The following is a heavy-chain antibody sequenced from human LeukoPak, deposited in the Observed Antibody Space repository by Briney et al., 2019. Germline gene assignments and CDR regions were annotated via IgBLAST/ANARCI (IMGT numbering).Heavy chain of an antibody. D-gene: IGHD4-17*01. CDR2: IYHSGTI. Sequence: SETLSLTCTVSDYSIRSAYYWGWIRQSPGKGLEWIGSIYHSGTISYNMSLKSRVTISMDTSKNQFSLNLSSVTAEDTAVYYCARSPSVTTGYWGQGTLVTVSS. V-gene: IGHV4-38-2*02. CDR1: DYSIRSAYY. J-gene: IGHJ4*02. CDR3: ARSPSVTTGY.